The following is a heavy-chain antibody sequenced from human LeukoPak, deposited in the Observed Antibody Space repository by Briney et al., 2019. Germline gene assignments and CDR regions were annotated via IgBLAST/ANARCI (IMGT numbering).Heavy chain of an antibody. J-gene: IGHJ4*02. Sequence: GGSLRLSCAASGFTFSGYGMTWVRQAPGKGLEWVSGISSSGGSTYYADSVKGRFTISRDNFKNTVYLQMSSLSAEDTAVYYCTKTMGALDHDYWGQGTLVTVSS. CDR2: ISSSGGST. CDR1: GFTFSGYG. V-gene: IGHV3-23*01. CDR3: TKTMGALDHDY. D-gene: IGHD1-26*01.